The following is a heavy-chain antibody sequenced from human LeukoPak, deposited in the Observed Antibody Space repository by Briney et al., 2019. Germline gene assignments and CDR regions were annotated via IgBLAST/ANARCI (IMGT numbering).Heavy chain of an antibody. CDR2: ISGSGETT. CDR3: TIESFERLVGYLLP. Sequence: GGSLRLSCAPSGFMLRKYAMCWVRQAPGKGLEWVSGISGSGETTYYSDSEKGRFTISRDNSRNTLYLHMNSLRAEDTVVDFCTIESFERLVGYLLPGGQGSLVSVSS. CDR1: GFMLRKYA. D-gene: IGHD3-9*01. J-gene: IGHJ5*02. V-gene: IGHV3-23*01.